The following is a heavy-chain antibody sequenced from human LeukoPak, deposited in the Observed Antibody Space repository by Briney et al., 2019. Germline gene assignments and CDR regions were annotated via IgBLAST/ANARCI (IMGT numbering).Heavy chain of an antibody. CDR1: GFTFSSYW. J-gene: IGHJ4*02. CDR2: IKQDGSEK. V-gene: IGHV3-7*03. D-gene: IGHD1/OR15-1a*01. CDR3: ARDRLEHPYDY. Sequence: GGSLRLSCAASGFTFSSYWMSWVRQAPGKGLEWVANIKQDGSEKYYVDSVKGRFTISRDNARNSLYLQMNSLRAEDTAVYYCARDRLEHPYDYWGQGTLVTVSS.